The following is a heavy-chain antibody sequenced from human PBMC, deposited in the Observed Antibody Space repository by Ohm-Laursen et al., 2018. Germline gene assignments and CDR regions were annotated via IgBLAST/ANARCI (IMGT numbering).Heavy chain of an antibody. J-gene: IGHJ4*02. CDR2: IYYSGNT. Sequence: SDTLSLTCTVPGGSISSGSYYWGWIRQPPGKGLEWIGSIYYSGNTYYNPSLKSRVTISVDTSKNQFSLKLSSVTASDTAVYYCATTSSGWSFDYWGQGTMVTASS. V-gene: IGHV4-39*01. D-gene: IGHD6-19*01. CDR3: ATTSSGWSFDY. CDR1: GGSISSGSYY.